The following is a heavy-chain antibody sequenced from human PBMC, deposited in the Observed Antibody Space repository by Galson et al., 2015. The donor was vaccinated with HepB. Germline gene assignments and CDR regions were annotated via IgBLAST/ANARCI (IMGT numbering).Heavy chain of an antibody. J-gene: IGHJ1*01. Sequence: SLRLSCAASGFTFSSYGMHWVRQAPGKGLEWVAFIRYDGSNKYYADSVKGRFTISRDNSKNTLYLQMNSLRAEDTAVYYCAKSPGIAVAGRGYWGPGTLVTVSS. CDR2: IRYDGSNK. CDR1: GFTFSSYG. D-gene: IGHD6-19*01. CDR3: AKSPGIAVAGRGY. V-gene: IGHV3-30*02.